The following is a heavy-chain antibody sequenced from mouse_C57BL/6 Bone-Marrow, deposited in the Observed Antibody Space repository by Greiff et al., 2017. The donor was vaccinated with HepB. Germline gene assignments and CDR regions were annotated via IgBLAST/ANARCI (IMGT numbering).Heavy chain of an antibody. V-gene: IGHV5-16*01. D-gene: IGHD1-1*01. CDR1: GFTFSDYY. CDR3: ARDPPLLRFDY. J-gene: IGHJ2*01. Sequence: EVQVVESEGGLVQPGSSMKLSCTASGFTFSDYYMAWVRQVPEKGLEWVANINYDGSSTYYLDSLKSRFIISRDNAKNILYLQMSSLKSEDTATYYCARDPPLLRFDYWGQGTTLTVSS. CDR2: INYDGSST.